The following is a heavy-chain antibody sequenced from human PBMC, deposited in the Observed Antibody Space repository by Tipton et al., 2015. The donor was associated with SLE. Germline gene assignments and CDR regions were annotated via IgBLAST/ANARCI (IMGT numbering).Heavy chain of an antibody. V-gene: IGHV4-38-2*02. J-gene: IGHJ5*02. CDR1: GYSISSDYY. Sequence: LRLSCTVSGYSISSDYYWGWIRQPPGKGLEWTGSVYHSGSTYYNPSLKSRVTISVDTSKNQFSLKLNSVTAADTAVYYCARGGIQLWNWFDPWGQGTLVTVSS. D-gene: IGHD5-18*01. CDR3: ARGGIQLWNWFDP. CDR2: VYHSGST.